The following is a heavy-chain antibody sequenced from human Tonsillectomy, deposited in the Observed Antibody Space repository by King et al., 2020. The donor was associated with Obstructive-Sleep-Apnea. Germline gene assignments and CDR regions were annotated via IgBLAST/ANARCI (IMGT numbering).Heavy chain of an antibody. D-gene: IGHD1-14*01. CDR2: ISYDGSNK. CDR3: ARDRYAAGATTTFDY. Sequence: VQLVESGGGVVQPGRSLRLSCAASGVTFSSYAMHWVRQAPGKGLEWGAVISYDGSNKYYADAVKGRFTIPRDNSKNTPYLQMNSLRAEDTAVYYCARDRYAAGATTTFDYWGQGTLVTVSS. J-gene: IGHJ4*02. V-gene: IGHV3-30-3*01. CDR1: GVTFSSYA.